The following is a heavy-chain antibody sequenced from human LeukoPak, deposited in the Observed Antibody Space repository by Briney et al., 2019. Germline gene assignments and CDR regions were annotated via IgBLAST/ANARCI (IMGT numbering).Heavy chain of an antibody. CDR1: GYTFTSYD. J-gene: IGHJ4*02. D-gene: IGHD6-13*01. V-gene: IGHV1-8*01. CDR2: MNPNSGNA. Sequence: ASVKVSCKASGYTFTSYDINWVRQAPGQGLEWMGWMNPNSGNAGYAQKFQGRVTMTRNTSISTAYMELSSLRSEDTAVYYCARAPAAGTDFFGYWGQGTLVTVSS. CDR3: ARAPAAGTDFFGY.